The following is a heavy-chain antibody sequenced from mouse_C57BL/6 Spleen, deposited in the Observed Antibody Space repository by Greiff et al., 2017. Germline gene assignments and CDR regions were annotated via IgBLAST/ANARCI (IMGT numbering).Heavy chain of an antibody. J-gene: IGHJ2*01. Sequence: QVQLQQSGAELVRPGTSVTLSCKASGYTFTSYWMHWVKQRPGQGLEWIGVIDPSDSYTNYNQKFKGKATLTVDTSSSTSYMQLSSLTSEDSAVDCGARSGNNCGYYFDYWGQGTTLTVSS. V-gene: IGHV1-59*01. D-gene: IGHD1-3*01. CDR2: IDPSDSYT. CDR3: ARSGNNCGYYFDY. CDR1: GYTFTSYW.